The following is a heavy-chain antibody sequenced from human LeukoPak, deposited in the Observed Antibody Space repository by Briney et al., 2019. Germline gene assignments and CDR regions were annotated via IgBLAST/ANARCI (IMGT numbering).Heavy chain of an antibody. J-gene: IGHJ4*02. D-gene: IGHD3-22*01. CDR3: AKIGYYYESSGLIFDY. CDR1: GFTFSSYA. CDR2: ISGSGGST. V-gene: IGHV3-23*01. Sequence: PGGSLRLSCAASGFTFSSYAMSWVRQAPGKGLEWVSAISGSGGSTYYADSVKGRFTISRDNSKNTLYLQMNSLRAEDTAVYYCAKIGYYYESSGLIFDYWGQGTLVTVSS.